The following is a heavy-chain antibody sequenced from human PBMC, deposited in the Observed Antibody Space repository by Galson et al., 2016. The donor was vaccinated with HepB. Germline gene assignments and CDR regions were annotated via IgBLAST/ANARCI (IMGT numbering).Heavy chain of an antibody. Sequence: SLRLSCAASGFTFSSYSMNWVRQAPGKGLEWVSYITSSGSTTYYADSVKGRFTISRDNAKSSLYLQMNSLRDEDTAMYYCARVRGSGWYLGYWGQGTLVTGSS. CDR1: GFTFSSYS. J-gene: IGHJ4*02. V-gene: IGHV3-48*02. CDR2: ITSSGSTT. D-gene: IGHD6-19*01. CDR3: ARVRGSGWYLGY.